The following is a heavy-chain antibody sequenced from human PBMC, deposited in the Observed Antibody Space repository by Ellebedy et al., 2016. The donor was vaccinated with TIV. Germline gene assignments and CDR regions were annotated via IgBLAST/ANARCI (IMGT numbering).Heavy chain of an antibody. Sequence: GESLKISCAASGFTFIRYAMTWVPQAPGKVLEWVSGISGSGGSTYYADSVKGRFTISRDNSKNTLYLQMNSLRVEDTAVYYCAKDRSYYDSDGRDDVFEIWGQGTMVTVSS. CDR3: AKDRSYYDSDGRDDVFEI. D-gene: IGHD3-22*01. CDR2: ISGSGGST. CDR1: GFTFIRYA. V-gene: IGHV3-23*01. J-gene: IGHJ3*02.